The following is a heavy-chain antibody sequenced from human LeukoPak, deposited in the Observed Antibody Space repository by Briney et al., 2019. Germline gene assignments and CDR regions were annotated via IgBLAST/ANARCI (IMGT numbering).Heavy chain of an antibody. CDR3: ARDAQCSGGSCIDY. D-gene: IGHD2-15*01. J-gene: IGHJ4*02. CDR1: GGSFSGYY. Sequence: SETLSLTCAVYGGSFSGYYWSWIRQPPGKGLEWIGYIYYSGSTYYNPSLKSRVTISVDTSKNQFSLKLSSVTAADTAVYYCARDAQCSGGSCIDYWGQGTLVTVSS. V-gene: IGHV4-34*09. CDR2: IYYSGST.